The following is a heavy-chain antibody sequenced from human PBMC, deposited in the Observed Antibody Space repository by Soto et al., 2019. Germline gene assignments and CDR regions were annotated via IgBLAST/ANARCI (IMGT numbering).Heavy chain of an antibody. D-gene: IGHD6-19*01. Sequence: QVQLVESGGGLVKSGGSLRLSCAASGFIFSNYYLTWIRQAPGRGLEWISYISSSGSTTDYADSVKGRFTISRDNYKDSLCLQMDCLRADDTAVYYCAKGVAEAGYDYGLDVWGQGTKVSVSS. CDR3: AKGVAEAGYDYGLDV. CDR2: ISSSGSTT. V-gene: IGHV3-11*01. CDR1: GFIFSNYY. J-gene: IGHJ6*02.